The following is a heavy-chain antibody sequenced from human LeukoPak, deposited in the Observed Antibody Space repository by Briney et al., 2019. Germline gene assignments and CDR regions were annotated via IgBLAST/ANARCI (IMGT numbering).Heavy chain of an antibody. CDR1: GYTFTGYY. CDR3: TRTRATSMRAPAIDN. CDR2: IDPKNGDT. J-gene: IGHJ4*02. V-gene: IGHV1-2*02. Sequence: ASVRVSCKASGYTFTGYYIHWVRQAPGQGLEWMGWIDPKNGDTTYSQRFQVRVSMTRDTSISTAYMELRTVTSDDTAVYFCTRTRATSMRAPAIDNWGQGTQVTVSS.